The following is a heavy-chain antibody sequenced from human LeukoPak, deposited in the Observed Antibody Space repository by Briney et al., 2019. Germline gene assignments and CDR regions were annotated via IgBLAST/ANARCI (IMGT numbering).Heavy chain of an antibody. CDR2: INHSGST. CDR3: ARGPDVYGDHPNYYDY. J-gene: IGHJ4*02. Sequence: SETLSLTCAVYGGSFSGYYWSWIRQPPGKGLEWIGEINHSGSTNYNPSLKSRVTISVDTSKNQFSLKLSSVTAADTAVYYCARGPDVYGDHPNYYDYWGQGTLVTVSS. D-gene: IGHD4-17*01. CDR1: GGSFSGYY. V-gene: IGHV4-34*01.